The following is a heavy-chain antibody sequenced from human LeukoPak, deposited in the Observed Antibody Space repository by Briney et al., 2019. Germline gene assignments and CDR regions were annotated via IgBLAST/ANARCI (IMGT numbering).Heavy chain of an antibody. V-gene: IGHV3-23*01. CDR3: ARVRLGYCSGGSCSRGGTPMDV. D-gene: IGHD2-15*01. J-gene: IGHJ6*03. CDR1: GFTFDTYG. CDR2: ISGSGGAT. Sequence: GGSLRLSCAASGFTFDTYGMTWVRQAPGKGLEWVSAISGSGGATYFADSVEGRFTISRDNSKNTLYLHMNSLRAEDTAVYYCARVRLGYCSGGSCSRGGTPMDVWGKGTTVTISS.